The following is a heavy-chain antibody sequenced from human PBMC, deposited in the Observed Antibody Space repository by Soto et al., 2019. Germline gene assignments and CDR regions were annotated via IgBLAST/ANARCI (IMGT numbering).Heavy chain of an antibody. CDR2: IYWDDDK. D-gene: IGHD3-3*01. V-gene: IGHV2-5*02. CDR3: AHRVLRTVFGLVTTTAVYFDF. J-gene: IGHJ4*02. CDR1: GFSLTTSGVG. Sequence: QITLNESGPTPVKPRQTLTLTCTFSGFSLTTSGVGVGWIRQYPGKAPEWLALIYWDDDKRYSPSLKSRLTITKDTSKTQVVLTMADLDPADTATYYCAHRVLRTVFGLVTTTAVYFDFWGQGTPVAVSS.